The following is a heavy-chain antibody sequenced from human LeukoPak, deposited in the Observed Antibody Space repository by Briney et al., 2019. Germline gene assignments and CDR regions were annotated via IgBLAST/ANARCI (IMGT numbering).Heavy chain of an antibody. CDR2: IYYSGST. CDR1: GGSISSSSYY. CDR3: ARGGRRYYDSSGYYNY. D-gene: IGHD3-22*01. J-gene: IGHJ4*02. V-gene: IGHV4-39*07. Sequence: PSETLSLTCTVSGGSISSSSYYWGWIRQPPGKGLEWIGTIYYSGSTYYNPSLKSRVTISVDTSKNQFSLKLSSVTAADTAVYYCARGGRRYYDSSGYYNYWGQGTLVTVSS.